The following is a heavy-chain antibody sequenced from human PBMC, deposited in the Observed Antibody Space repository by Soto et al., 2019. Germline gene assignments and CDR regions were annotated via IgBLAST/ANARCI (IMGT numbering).Heavy chain of an antibody. CDR3: AKDYSGWRYYYGMDV. CDR2: ISYDGSNK. Sequence: GGSLRLSCAASGFTFSSYGMHWVRQAPGKGLEWVAVISYDGSNKYYADSVKGRFTISRDNSKNTLYLQMNSLRAEDTAVYYCAKDYSGWRYYYGMDVWGQGTTVTVSS. CDR1: GFTFSSYG. V-gene: IGHV3-30*18. D-gene: IGHD6-19*01. J-gene: IGHJ6*02.